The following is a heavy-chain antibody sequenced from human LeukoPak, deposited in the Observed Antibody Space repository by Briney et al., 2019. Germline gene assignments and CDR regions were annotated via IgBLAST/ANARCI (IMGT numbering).Heavy chain of an antibody. CDR2: ISDGGDRT. CDR1: GFTFSTYD. CDR3: AKDARRSSGWYFFDS. Sequence: GGSLRLSCVASGFTFSTYDMGWVRQAPGKGLEWVSGISDGGDRTYYADSVKGRFTISRDNSKNTLCLQMNSLRAEDTAVYYCAKDARRSSGWYFFDSWGQGTLVTVSS. V-gene: IGHV3-23*01. J-gene: IGHJ4*02. D-gene: IGHD6-19*01.